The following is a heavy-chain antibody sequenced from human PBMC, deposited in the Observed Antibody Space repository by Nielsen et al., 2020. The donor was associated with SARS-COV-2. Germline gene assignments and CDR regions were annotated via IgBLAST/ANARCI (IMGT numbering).Heavy chain of an antibody. V-gene: IGHV4-59*13. D-gene: IGHD3-3*01. CDR3: ARENPYERGWSDP. Sequence: GSLRLSCTVSGGSISSYYWSWIRQPPGKGLEWIGYIYYSGSTNYNPSLKSRVTISVDTSKNQFSLKLSSVTAADTAVYYCARENPYERGWSDPWGQGTLVTVSS. CDR1: GGSISSYY. J-gene: IGHJ5*02. CDR2: IYYSGST.